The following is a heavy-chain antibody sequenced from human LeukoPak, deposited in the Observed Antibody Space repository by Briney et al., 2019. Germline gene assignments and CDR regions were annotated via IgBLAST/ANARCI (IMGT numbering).Heavy chain of an antibody. J-gene: IGHJ6*02. CDR1: GFTFSNYA. D-gene: IGHD5-18*01. CDR2: ILNGKT. V-gene: IGHV3-23*01. CDR3: AKDLDSYEYYYYGMDV. Sequence: PGGALRLSCAGSGFTFSNYAMSWVRQAPGKGLEWVSGILNGKTYYADSVRGRFTISRDNSKNTLYLQMNSLRAEDTAVYYCAKDLDSYEYYYYGMDVWGQGTTVTVSS.